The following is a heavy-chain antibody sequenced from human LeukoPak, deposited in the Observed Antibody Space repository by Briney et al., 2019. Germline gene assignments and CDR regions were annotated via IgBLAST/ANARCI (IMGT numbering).Heavy chain of an antibody. D-gene: IGHD3-22*01. CDR3: ASTDYDSEGFDI. CDR1: GYSISSGYY. V-gene: IGHV4-38-2*01. J-gene: IGHJ3*02. CDR2: IYHSGST. Sequence: ASETLSVTCAVSGYSISSGYYWGWIRQPPGKGLEWIGSIYHSGSTYYNPSLKSRVTISVDTSKNQFSLKLSSVTAADTAVYYCASTDYDSEGFDIWGQGTMVTVSS.